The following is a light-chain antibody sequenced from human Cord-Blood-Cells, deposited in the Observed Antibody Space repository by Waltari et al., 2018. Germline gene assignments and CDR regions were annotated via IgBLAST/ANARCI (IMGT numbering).Light chain of an antibody. CDR3: QAWDSSTYV. Sequence: SYELTQPPSVAVPPGQPASITCSGDKLRATSACWYQQKPGQSPVLVIYQDSKRPSGIPERFSGSNSGNTATLTISGTQSMDEADYYCQAWDSSTYVFGTGTKVTVL. CDR1: KLRATS. CDR2: QDS. J-gene: IGLJ1*01. V-gene: IGLV3-1*01.